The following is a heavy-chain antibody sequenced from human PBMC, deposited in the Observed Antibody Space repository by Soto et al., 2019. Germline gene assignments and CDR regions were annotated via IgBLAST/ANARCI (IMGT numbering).Heavy chain of an antibody. Sequence: ASVKVSCKTSGYTLSNYGINWVRQAPGQGLEWMGWISGYNGNKNYAQTVQGRVTMTTDTYTGKVYMELMSLKSDDTAIYYSSRFIMVGGWFDPNYYHGMDVWGQGTTVTVSS. D-gene: IGHD6-19*01. CDR2: ISGYNGNK. V-gene: IGHV1-18*01. CDR1: GYTLSNYG. CDR3: SRFIMVGGWFDPNYYHGMDV. J-gene: IGHJ6*02.